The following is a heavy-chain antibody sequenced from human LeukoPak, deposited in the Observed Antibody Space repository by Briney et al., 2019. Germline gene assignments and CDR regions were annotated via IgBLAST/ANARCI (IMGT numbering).Heavy chain of an antibody. CDR1: GFTFSIYW. V-gene: IGHV3-74*01. Sequence: GGSLRLSCAASGFTFSIYWMHWVRQAPGKWLVWVSRINSDGSTITYADSVKGRFTISRDNAKNTLYLQMNSLRAEDTALYYCARARQGSIDYWGQGTLVTVSS. CDR2: INSDGSTI. J-gene: IGHJ4*02. CDR3: ARARQGSIDY.